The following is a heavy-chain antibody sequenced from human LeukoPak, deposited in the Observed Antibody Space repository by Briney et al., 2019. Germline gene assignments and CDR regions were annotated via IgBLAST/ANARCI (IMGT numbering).Heavy chain of an antibody. V-gene: IGHV3-66*01. CDR1: GFTVSHNY. J-gene: IGHJ5*02. CDR3: ARTESYNSAAYNPT. D-gene: IGHD3-16*01. Sequence: GSLRLSCAASGFTVSHNYMSWVRQARGKGLEWVSNIYNDGRTYYRDSVKGRFTISRDDSENTLYLQMNNLRAEDTAVYYCARTESYNSAAYNPTWGQGTLVTVSS. CDR2: IYNDGRT.